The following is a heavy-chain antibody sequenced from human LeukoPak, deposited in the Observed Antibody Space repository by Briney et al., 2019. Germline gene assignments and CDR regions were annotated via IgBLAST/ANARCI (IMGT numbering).Heavy chain of an antibody. D-gene: IGHD3-3*01. J-gene: IGHJ5*02. CDR3: ARGETDFWSGYSNWFDP. CDR1: GYSFTSYW. V-gene: IGHV5-51*01. Sequence: GAPLQISCKGSGYSFTSYWIGWVRQMPGKGLEWMGIIYPVDSDTRYSPSFQGQVTISADKSISTAYLQWSSLKASDTAMYYCARGETDFWSGYSNWFDPWGQGTLVTVSS. CDR2: IYPVDSDT.